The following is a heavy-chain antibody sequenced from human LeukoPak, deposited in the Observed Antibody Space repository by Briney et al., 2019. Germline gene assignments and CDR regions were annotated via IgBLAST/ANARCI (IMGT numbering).Heavy chain of an antibody. D-gene: IGHD6-19*01. J-gene: IGHJ4*02. CDR1: GYRFTNYW. Sequence: GESLQISCKGSGYRFTNYWIGWVRQLPGKGLEWMGIIYPGDSDTRYSPSFQGQVTISADKSISTAYLQWSSLKASDTAMYYCARSGSGWYLLPDYWGQGTLVTVSS. CDR2: IYPGDSDT. V-gene: IGHV5-51*01. CDR3: ARSGSGWYLLPDY.